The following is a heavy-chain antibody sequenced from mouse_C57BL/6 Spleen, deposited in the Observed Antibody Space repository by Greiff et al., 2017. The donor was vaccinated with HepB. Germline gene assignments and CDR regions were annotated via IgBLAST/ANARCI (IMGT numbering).Heavy chain of an antibody. D-gene: IGHD2-10*02. CDR2: ISSGSSTI. V-gene: IGHV5-17*01. J-gene: IGHJ2*01. CDR3: AGGYGYYFDY. Sequence: EVKLVESGGGLVKPGGSLKLSCAASGFTFSDYGIHWVRQAPEKGLEWVAYISSGSSTIYYADTVKGRFTISRDNAKNTLFLQMTSLRSEDTAMYYCAGGYGYYFDYWGQGTTLTVSS. CDR1: GFTFSDYG.